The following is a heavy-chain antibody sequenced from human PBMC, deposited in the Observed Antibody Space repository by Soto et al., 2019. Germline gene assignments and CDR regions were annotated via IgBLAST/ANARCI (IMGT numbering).Heavy chain of an antibody. J-gene: IGHJ6*02. CDR2: ISGSGGST. CDR1: GFTFSSYA. Sequence: EVQLLESGGGLVQPGGSLRLSCAASGFTFSSYAMSWVRQAPGKGLEWVSAISGSGGSTYYADSVKGRFTISRDNSKNTLYLQMNSLRAEDTAVYYCAKDWFAGGGICYSGPPCYYYGMDVWGQGTTVTVSS. CDR3: AKDWFAGGGICYSGPPCYYYGMDV. V-gene: IGHV3-23*01. D-gene: IGHD2-15*01.